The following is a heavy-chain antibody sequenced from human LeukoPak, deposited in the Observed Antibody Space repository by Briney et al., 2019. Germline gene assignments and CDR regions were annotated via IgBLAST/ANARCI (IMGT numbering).Heavy chain of an antibody. J-gene: IGHJ4*02. Sequence: ASVKVSCKVSGYTLTELSMHWVRQAPGKGLEWMGGFDPEDGETIYAQKFQGRVTMTEDTSTDTAYMELSSLRSEDTAVYYCARAPYTPGDSGYDYNFDYWGQGTLVTVSS. CDR1: GYTLTELS. CDR3: ARAPYTPGDSGYDYNFDY. D-gene: IGHD5-12*01. CDR2: FDPEDGET. V-gene: IGHV1-24*01.